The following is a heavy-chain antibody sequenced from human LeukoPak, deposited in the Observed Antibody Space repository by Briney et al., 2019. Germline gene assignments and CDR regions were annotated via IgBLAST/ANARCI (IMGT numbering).Heavy chain of an antibody. CDR1: GYTFTGYY. V-gene: IGHV1-2*02. CDR2: INPNSGGT. D-gene: IGHD2-2*01. CDR3: AKDHVVVIAGGFDP. J-gene: IGHJ5*02. Sequence: ASVKVSCKASGYTFTGYYMHWVRQAPGQGLEWMGWINPNSGGTNYAQKFQGRVTMTRDTSISTAYMELSRLRSDDTAVYYCAKDHVVVIAGGFDPWGQGTLVTVSA.